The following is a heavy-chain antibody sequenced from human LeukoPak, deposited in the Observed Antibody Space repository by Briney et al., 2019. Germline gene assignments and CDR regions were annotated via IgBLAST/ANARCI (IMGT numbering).Heavy chain of an antibody. CDR1: GGSVSSGSYY. Sequence: SETLSLTCTVSGGSVSSGSYYWSWIRQPPGKGLEWIGYIYYSGSTNYNPSLKSRVTISVDTSKNQFSLKLSSVTAADTAVYYCARGGTGYSSSWYMNPWGQGTLVTVSS. CDR3: ARGGTGYSSSWYMNP. D-gene: IGHD6-13*01. J-gene: IGHJ5*02. V-gene: IGHV4-61*01. CDR2: IYYSGST.